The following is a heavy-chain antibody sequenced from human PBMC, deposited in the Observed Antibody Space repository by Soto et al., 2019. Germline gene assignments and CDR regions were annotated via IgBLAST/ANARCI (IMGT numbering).Heavy chain of an antibody. J-gene: IGHJ4*02. CDR1: GGSFNDYY. D-gene: IGHD2-15*01. V-gene: IGHV4-34*01. CDR2: INHTGHT. CDR3: ARIGIRYFDY. Sequence: SETLSLTCAVYGGSFNDYYWSWIRQPPGKGLEWIGEINHTGHTNYNPSLKSRVTISVDTSKNQFSLKLSSVTAADTAVYYCARIGIRYFDYWGQGTLVTVSS.